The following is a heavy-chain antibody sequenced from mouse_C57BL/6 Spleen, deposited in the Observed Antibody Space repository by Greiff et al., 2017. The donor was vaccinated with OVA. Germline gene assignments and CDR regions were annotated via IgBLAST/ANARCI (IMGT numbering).Heavy chain of an antibody. CDR2: IYPGSGST. D-gene: IGHD1-1*01. J-gene: IGHJ4*01. CDR3: ARGGITTVVATGDYAMDY. Sequence: QVHVKQPGAELVKPGASVKMSCKASGYTFTSYWITWVKQRPGQGLEWIGDIYPGSGSTNYNEKFKSKATLPVDTSSSTAYMQLSSLTSEDSAVYYCARGGITTVVATGDYAMDYWGQGTSVTVSS. V-gene: IGHV1-55*01. CDR1: GYTFTSYW.